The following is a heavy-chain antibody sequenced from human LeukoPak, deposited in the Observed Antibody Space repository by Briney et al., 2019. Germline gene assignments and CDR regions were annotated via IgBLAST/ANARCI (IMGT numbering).Heavy chain of an antibody. Sequence: SETLSLTCAVYGGSFSGYYWSWIRHPPGKGLEWIGEINHSGSTNYNPPLKSRVTISVDTSKNQFSLKLSSVTAADTAVYYCAGRDCSSTSCFIYYMDVWGKGTTVTVSS. J-gene: IGHJ6*03. V-gene: IGHV4-34*01. CDR3: AGRDCSSTSCFIYYMDV. CDR1: GGSFSGYY. CDR2: INHSGST. D-gene: IGHD2-2*01.